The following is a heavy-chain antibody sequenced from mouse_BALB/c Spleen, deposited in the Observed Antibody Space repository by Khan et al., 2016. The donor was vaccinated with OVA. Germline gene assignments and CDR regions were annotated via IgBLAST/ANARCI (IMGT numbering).Heavy chain of an antibody. CDR2: IYPGISDT. D-gene: IGHD2-3*01. CDR3: TRSYESYYFDY. V-gene: IGHV1-5*01. J-gene: IGHJ2*01. CDR1: GYSFTNYW. Sequence: VQLQQSGTVLARPGASVKMSCKASGYSFTNYWIHWVKQRPGQGLEWIGAIYPGISDTRYNQKFKDKAKLTAVTSATTAYVELSSLTSEDSAIYYCTRSYESYYFDYWGQGTTLTVSS.